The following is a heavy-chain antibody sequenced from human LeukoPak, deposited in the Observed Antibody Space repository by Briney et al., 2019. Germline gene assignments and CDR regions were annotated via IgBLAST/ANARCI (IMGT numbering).Heavy chain of an antibody. CDR1: GYTFTSYG. CDR3: ARGLPAYCGGDCYSIYDY. Sequence: WASVKVSCKASGYTFTSYGISWVRQAPGQGLEWMGWISAYNGNTNYAQKLQGRVTMTTDTSTSTAYMELRSLRSDDTAVYYCARGLPAYCGGDCYSIYDYWGQGTLVTVSS. D-gene: IGHD2-21*02. V-gene: IGHV1-18*01. CDR2: ISAYNGNT. J-gene: IGHJ4*02.